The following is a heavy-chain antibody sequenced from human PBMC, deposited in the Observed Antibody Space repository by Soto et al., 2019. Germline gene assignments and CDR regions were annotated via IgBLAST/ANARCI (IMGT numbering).Heavy chain of an antibody. J-gene: IGHJ6*02. CDR3: AGGGVRGVITRTRDYYGMDV. CDR2: IYPGDSDT. V-gene: IGHV5-51*01. Sequence: RGESLKISCKGSGYSFTSYWIGWVRQMPGKGLEWVGIIYPGDSDTKYSPSFEGQVTISADKSINTAYLQWNSLQASDTAMYYCAGGGVRGVITRTRDYYGMDVWGQGTTVTVSS. CDR1: GYSFTSYW. D-gene: IGHD3-10*01.